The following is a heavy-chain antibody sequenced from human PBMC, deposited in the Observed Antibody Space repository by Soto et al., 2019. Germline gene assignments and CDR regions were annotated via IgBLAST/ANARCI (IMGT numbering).Heavy chain of an antibody. CDR1: GFTSSSYV. CDR3: ARGDPYYGMDV. V-gene: IGHV3-30*03. J-gene: IGHJ6*02. Sequence: QVQLVESGGGVVQPGRSLRLSCEASGFTSSSYVMHWVRQAPGKGQEWVAVISYDGSNKHYADSVKGRFTISRDNSKNTLYLEMNSLRGEDTAVYSCARGDPYYGMDVRGQGTTVTVSS. CDR2: ISYDGSNK.